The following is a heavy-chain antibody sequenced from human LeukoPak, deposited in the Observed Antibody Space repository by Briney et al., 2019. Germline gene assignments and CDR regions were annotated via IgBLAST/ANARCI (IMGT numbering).Heavy chain of an antibody. V-gene: IGHV1-46*01. CDR1: GFTFTNYL. J-gene: IGHJ4*02. Sequence: ASVKVSCRSFGFTFTNYLLHWVRQAPGQGLEWVGRIAPSVDTTNYAQKFRGRVTMTRNTSTSTVYMELSSLRSDDAAIYYCVREESGGYFDYWGQGTLVTVSS. CDR2: IAPSVDTT. D-gene: IGHD2-8*02. CDR3: VREESGGYFDY.